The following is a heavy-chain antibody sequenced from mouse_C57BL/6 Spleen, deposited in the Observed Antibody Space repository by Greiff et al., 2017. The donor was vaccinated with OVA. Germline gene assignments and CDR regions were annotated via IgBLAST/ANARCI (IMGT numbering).Heavy chain of an antibody. CDR2: IDPSDSET. CDR3: ARPGFSYWYFDV. V-gene: IGHV1-52*01. D-gene: IGHD4-1*01. J-gene: IGHJ1*03. CDR1: GYTFTSYW. Sequence: QVQLKQPGAELVRPGSSVKLSCKASGYTFTSYWMHWVKQRPIQGLEWIGNIDPSDSETHYNQKFKDKATLTVDKSSSTAYMQLSSLTSEDSAVYYCARPGFSYWYFDVWGTGTTVTVSS.